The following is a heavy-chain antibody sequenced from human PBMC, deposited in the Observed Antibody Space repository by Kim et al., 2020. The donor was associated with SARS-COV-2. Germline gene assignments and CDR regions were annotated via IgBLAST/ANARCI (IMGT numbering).Heavy chain of an antibody. V-gene: IGHV1-18*04. D-gene: IGHD6-13*01. CDR1: GYTFTSYG. J-gene: IGHJ4*02. CDR2: ISAYNGNT. CDR3: ARDASIAAAGMSDY. Sequence: ASVKVSCKASGYTFTSYGISWVRQAPGQGLEWMGWISAYNGNTNYAQKLQGRVTMTTDTSTSTAYMELRSLRSDDTAVYYCARDASIAAAGMSDYWGQGTLVTVSS.